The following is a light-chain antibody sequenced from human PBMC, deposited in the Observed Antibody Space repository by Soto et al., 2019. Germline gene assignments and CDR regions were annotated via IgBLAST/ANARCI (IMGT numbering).Light chain of an antibody. CDR2: DVS. J-gene: IGLJ1*01. V-gene: IGLV2-11*01. CDR3: CSYAGIPWYS. Sequence: QSALTQPRSVSGSPGQSVTISCTGTSSDVGAYNYVSWYQQHPGKAPKVIIYDVSERPSGVPDRFSGSMSGNTASLTISGLQVDDEADYYCCSYAGIPWYSIGTGTKLTVL. CDR1: SSDVGAYNY.